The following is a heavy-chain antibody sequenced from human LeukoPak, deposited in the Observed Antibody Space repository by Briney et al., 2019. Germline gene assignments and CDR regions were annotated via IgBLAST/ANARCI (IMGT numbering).Heavy chain of an antibody. D-gene: IGHD6-13*01. CDR2: IIPILGIV. CDR1: GGTFSSYA. Sequence: SVKVSCKASGGTFSSYAISWVRQAPGQVLEWMGRIIPILGIVNYAQKFQGRVTITADKSTSTAYMELSSLRSEDTAVYYCARDLSIAAVRTYYYYGMDVWGQGTTVTVSS. J-gene: IGHJ6*02. V-gene: IGHV1-69*04. CDR3: ARDLSIAAVRTYYYYGMDV.